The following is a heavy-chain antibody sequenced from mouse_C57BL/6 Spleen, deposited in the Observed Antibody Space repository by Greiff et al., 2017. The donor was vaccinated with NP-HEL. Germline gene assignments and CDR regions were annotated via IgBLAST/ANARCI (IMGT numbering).Heavy chain of an antibody. J-gene: IGHJ3*01. CDR1: GYTFTGYW. Sequence: VQLQQSGAELMKPGASVKLSCKATGYTFTGYWIEWVKQRPGHGLEWIGEILPGSGSTNYIEKFKGKATFTADTSSNTAYMQLSSLTTEDSAIYYCARWGAQAEGFAYWGQGTLVTVSA. D-gene: IGHD3-2*02. CDR2: ILPGSGST. V-gene: IGHV1-9*01. CDR3: ARWGAQAEGFAY.